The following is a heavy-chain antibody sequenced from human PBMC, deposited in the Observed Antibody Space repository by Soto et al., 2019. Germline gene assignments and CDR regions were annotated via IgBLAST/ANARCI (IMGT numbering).Heavy chain of an antibody. Sequence: SETLSLTCAVYGGSFSGYYWSWIRQPPGKGLEWIGEINHSGSTNYNPSLKSRVTISVDTSKNQFSLELSSVTAADTAVYYCARKRNYYDSSGYYVNWFDPWGQGALVTVSS. V-gene: IGHV4-34*01. D-gene: IGHD3-22*01. CDR3: ARKRNYYDSSGYYVNWFDP. J-gene: IGHJ5*02. CDR2: INHSGST. CDR1: GGSFSGYY.